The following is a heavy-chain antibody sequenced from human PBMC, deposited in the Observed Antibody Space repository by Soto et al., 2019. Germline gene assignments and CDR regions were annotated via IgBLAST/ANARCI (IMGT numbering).Heavy chain of an antibody. Sequence: PSVTLSLTCAIYGVSFSVYYWSCIPQHPRKGLKWIGEINHSRRTNYKPSHKSRVNIKENKSKYQFSLKLNFMTAADTAVYYCARHNYGSGSTYFDYWGQG. CDR1: GVSFSVYY. V-gene: IGHV4-34*01. CDR3: ARHNYGSGSTYFDY. D-gene: IGHD3-10*01. CDR2: INHSRRT. J-gene: IGHJ4*02.